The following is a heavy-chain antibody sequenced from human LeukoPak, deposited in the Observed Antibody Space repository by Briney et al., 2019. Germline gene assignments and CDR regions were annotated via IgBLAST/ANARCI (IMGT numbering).Heavy chain of an antibody. CDR1: GFTFSSYA. CDR3: ANWLSGYYPLDY. V-gene: IGHV3-23*01. J-gene: IGHJ4*02. Sequence: PGGSLRLSCAASGFTFSSYAMSWVRQAPGKGLEWVSGISGSGDNTYYADSAKGRFTISRDNSKNTLYLQLNSLRAEDTAVYYCANWLSGYYPLDYWGQGTLVTVSS. CDR2: ISGSGDNT. D-gene: IGHD3-22*01.